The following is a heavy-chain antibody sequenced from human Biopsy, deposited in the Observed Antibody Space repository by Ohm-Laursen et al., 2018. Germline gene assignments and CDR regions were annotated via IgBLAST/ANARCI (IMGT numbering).Heavy chain of an antibody. J-gene: IGHJ6*02. CDR3: ATSGAADSWGNYYGMDV. CDR1: GVTFSGYA. Sequence: SLRLSCAASGVTFSGYAMSWVRQAPGKGLEWVSVIYTGGSTFYADSVKGRFTISRDNAKNSLSLQMNSLRADDTAVYYCATSGAADSWGNYYGMDVWGQGTTVTVSS. D-gene: IGHD3-16*01. CDR2: IYTGGST. V-gene: IGHV3-66*01.